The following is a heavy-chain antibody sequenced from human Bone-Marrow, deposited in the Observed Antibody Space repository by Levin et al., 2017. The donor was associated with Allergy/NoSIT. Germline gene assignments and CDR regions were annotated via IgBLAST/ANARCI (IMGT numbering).Heavy chain of an antibody. Sequence: GESLKISCKASGYTFTGYYMHWVRQAPGQGLEWMGWINPNSGGTNYAQKFQGWVTMTRDTSISTAYMELSRLRSDDTAVYYCARSRIAVAGIIDYWGQGTLVTVSS. J-gene: IGHJ4*02. D-gene: IGHD6-19*01. V-gene: IGHV1-2*04. CDR3: ARSRIAVAGIIDY. CDR2: INPNSGGT. CDR1: GYTFTGYY.